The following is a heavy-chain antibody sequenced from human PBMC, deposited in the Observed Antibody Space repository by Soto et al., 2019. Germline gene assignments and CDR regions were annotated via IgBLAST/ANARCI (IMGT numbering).Heavy chain of an antibody. CDR2: INAGNGNT. J-gene: IGHJ4*02. CDR1: GYIFTNYA. D-gene: IGHD3-22*01. V-gene: IGHV1-3*01. Sequence: QVKLVQSGAEVKKPGASVKVSCKASGYIFTNYAIHWVRQAPGQRLEWMGWINAGNGNTKYSQKFQGRVTITRDTSASTAYMELSSLRSDDTSVDYCARGDYYDIHDYWGQGTLVTVSS. CDR3: ARGDYYDIHDY.